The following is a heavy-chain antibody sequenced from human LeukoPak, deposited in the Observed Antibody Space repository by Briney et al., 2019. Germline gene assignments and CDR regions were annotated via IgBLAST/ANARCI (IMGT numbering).Heavy chain of an antibody. CDR2: INHSGST. Sequence: PSETLSLTCAVYGGSFSGYYWSWIRQPPGKGLEWIGEINHSGSTNYNPSLKSRVTISVDTSKNQFSLKLSSVTAADTAVYYCARAGGVVVVAADDYWGQGTLVTVSS. J-gene: IGHJ4*02. CDR3: ARAGGVVVVAADDY. V-gene: IGHV4-34*01. D-gene: IGHD2-15*01. CDR1: GGSFSGYY.